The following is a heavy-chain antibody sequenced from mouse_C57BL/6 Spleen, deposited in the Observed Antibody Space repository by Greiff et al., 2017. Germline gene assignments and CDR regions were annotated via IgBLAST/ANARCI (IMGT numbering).Heavy chain of an antibody. J-gene: IGHJ2*01. D-gene: IGHD2-1*01. CDR1: GYTFTSYW. Sequence: QVQLQQPGAELVKPGASVKLSCKASGYTFTSYWMQWVKQRPGQGLEWIGEIDPSDSYTNYNQKFKGKATLTVDTSSSTAYMQLSSLTSEDAAVYDCERVGSTDYWGQGTTLTVSS. CDR2: IDPSDSYT. V-gene: IGHV1-50*01. CDR3: ERVGSTDY.